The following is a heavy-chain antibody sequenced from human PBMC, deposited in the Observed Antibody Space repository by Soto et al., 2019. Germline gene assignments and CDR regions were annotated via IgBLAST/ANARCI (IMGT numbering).Heavy chain of an antibody. Sequence: QVQLQQWGAGLLKPSETLSLTCAVYGGSFSGYYWSWIRQPPGKGLEWMGAIDHSGSTNYSPSLRTRVTISVDTCRNQSSLKLSSVTAADTAEYYCVGGTWTRFWFDPWGQGSMVTDSS. J-gene: IGHJ5*02. D-gene: IGHD3-16*01. V-gene: IGHV4-34*01. CDR2: IDHSGST. CDR3: VGGTWTRFWFDP. CDR1: GGSFSGYY.